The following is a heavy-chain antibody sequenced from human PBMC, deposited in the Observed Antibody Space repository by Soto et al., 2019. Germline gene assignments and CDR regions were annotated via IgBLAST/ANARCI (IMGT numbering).Heavy chain of an antibody. Sequence: GGSLRLSCAASGFAFSSYSMNWVRLAPGKGLEWISYISSHSSTLYYADSVKGRFTISRDNAGNSLYLQMNSLRDEDTAVYYCVRDGSGNLYLNWFDPWGQGTLVTVSS. D-gene: IGHD6-19*01. CDR3: VRDGSGNLYLNWFDP. CDR1: GFAFSSYS. V-gene: IGHV3-48*02. CDR2: ISSHSSTL. J-gene: IGHJ5*02.